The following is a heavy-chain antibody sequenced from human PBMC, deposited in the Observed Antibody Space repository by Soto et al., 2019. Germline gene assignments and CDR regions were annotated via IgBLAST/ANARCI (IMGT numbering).Heavy chain of an antibody. J-gene: IGHJ6*02. CDR2: INPNSGGT. CDR1: GYTFTGYY. V-gene: IGHV1-2*04. Sequence: ASVKVSCKASGYTFTGYYMHWVRQAPGQGLEWMGWINPNSGGTNYAQKFQGWVTMTRDTSISTAYMELSRLRSDDTAVYYCARSGIAVAGTARPLIPHNYYYYGMAVWGQGTTVTVSS. D-gene: IGHD6-19*01. CDR3: ARSGIAVAGTARPLIPHNYYYYGMAV.